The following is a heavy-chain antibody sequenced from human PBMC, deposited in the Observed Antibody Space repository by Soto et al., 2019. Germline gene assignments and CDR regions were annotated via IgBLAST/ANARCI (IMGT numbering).Heavy chain of an antibody. J-gene: IGHJ6*02. CDR3: ARDRGRITIFGVVIRADGMDV. CDR2: IIPIFGTA. D-gene: IGHD3-3*01. CDR1: GGTFSSYA. V-gene: IGHV1-69*06. Sequence: WASVKVSCKASGGTFSSYAISWVRQAPGQGLEWMGGIIPIFGTANYAQKFQGRVTITADKSTSTAYMELSSLRSEDTAVYYCARDRGRITIFGVVIRADGMDVWGQGTTVTVSS.